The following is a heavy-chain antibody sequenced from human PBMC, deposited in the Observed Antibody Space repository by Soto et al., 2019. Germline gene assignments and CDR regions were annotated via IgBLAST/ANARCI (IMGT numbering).Heavy chain of an antibody. D-gene: IGHD2-15*01. CDR1: GGTFSSYA. CDR3: ARDCGDCSGGSCCGFDY. Sequence: QVQLVQSGAEVKKPGSSVKVSCKASGGTFSSYAISWVRQAPGQGLEWMEGIIPIFGTANYAQKFQGRVTITADESTSTAYMALSSVRSADTAVYYCARDCGDCSGGSCCGFDYWGQGTLVTVSS. V-gene: IGHV1-69*12. CDR2: IIPIFGTA. J-gene: IGHJ4*02.